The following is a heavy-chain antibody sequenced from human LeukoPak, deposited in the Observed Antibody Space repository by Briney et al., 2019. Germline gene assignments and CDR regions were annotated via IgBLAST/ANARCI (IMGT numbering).Heavy chain of an antibody. CDR3: AKSETVSSSSPTKFYYYYGMDV. J-gene: IGHJ6*02. V-gene: IGHV3-23*01. CDR1: GFTFSSYA. D-gene: IGHD6-6*01. CDR2: ISGSGGST. Sequence: PGGSLRLSCAASGFTFSSYAMSWVRQAPGKGLEWVSAISGSGGSTYYADSVKGRFTISRDNSKNTLYLQMNSLRAEDTAVYYCAKSETVSSSSPTKFYYYYGMDVWGQGTTVTVSS.